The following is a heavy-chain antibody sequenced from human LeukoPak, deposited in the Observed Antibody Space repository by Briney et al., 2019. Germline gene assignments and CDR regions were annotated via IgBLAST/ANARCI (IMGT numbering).Heavy chain of an antibody. CDR2: IIPILGIA. D-gene: IGHD2-21*01. Sequence: ASVKLSCAASGVTFSSYEISWVRQAPGQGLEWMGRIIPILGIANYAQKFQGRITITADKSTSTAYMELSSLRSEDTAVLFFAREIVLARVNWRYFLHYWGQGTLVTVSS. CDR3: AREIVLARVNWRYFLHY. CDR1: GVTFSSYE. J-gene: IGHJ4*02. V-gene: IGHV1-69*04.